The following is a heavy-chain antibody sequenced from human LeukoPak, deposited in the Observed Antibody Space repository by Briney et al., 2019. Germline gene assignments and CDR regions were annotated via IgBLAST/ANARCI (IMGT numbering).Heavy chain of an antibody. CDR3: ARDTAPYYDSSGYYSLFDY. J-gene: IGHJ4*02. CDR1: GFTFSSYA. Sequence: GGSLRLSCAASGFTFSSYAMHWVRQAPGKGLEWVAVISYDGSNKYYADSVKGRFTISRDNSKNTLYLQMNSLRAEDTAVYYCARDTAPYYDSSGYYSLFDYWGQGTLVTVS. D-gene: IGHD3-22*01. V-gene: IGHV3-30*04. CDR2: ISYDGSNK.